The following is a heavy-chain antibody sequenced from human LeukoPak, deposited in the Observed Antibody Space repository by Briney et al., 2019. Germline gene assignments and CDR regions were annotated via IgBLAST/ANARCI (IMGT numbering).Heavy chain of an antibody. CDR2: IYYSGST. CDR3: ARDSPMATPWYFDL. V-gene: IGHV4-31*03. Sequence: SHTLSLTCTVSGGSISSGGYYWSWIRQHPGKGLEWIGYIYYSGSTYYNPSLKSRVTISVDTSKNQFSLKLSSVTAADTAVYYCARDSPMATPWYFDLWGRGTLVTVSS. CDR1: GGSISSGGYY. D-gene: IGHD5-24*01. J-gene: IGHJ2*01.